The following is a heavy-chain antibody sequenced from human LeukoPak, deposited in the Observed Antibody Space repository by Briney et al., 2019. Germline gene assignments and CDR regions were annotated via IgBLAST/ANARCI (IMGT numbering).Heavy chain of an antibody. V-gene: IGHV3-11*01. CDR2: ITNSGSTI. J-gene: IGHJ6*02. D-gene: IGHD3-9*01. Sequence: GGSLRLSCAASGFTFRDYNMNWVRQAPGKGLEWVSYITNSGSTIHYADSVRGRFTISRDNAKNSLYLQMNSLRAEDTAVYYCARSIGLTGGGVDVWGQGTTVTVSS. CDR1: GFTFRDYN. CDR3: ARSIGLTGGGVDV.